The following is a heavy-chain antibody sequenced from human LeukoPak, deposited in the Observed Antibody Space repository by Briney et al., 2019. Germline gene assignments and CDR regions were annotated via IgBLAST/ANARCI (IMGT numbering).Heavy chain of an antibody. CDR2: IKQDGSEK. Sequence: GGSLRLSCAASGFTVSSNYMSWVRQAPGKGLEWVANIKQDGSEKYYVDSVKGRFTISRDNAKNSLYLQMNSLRAEDTAVYYCARDIRARHDAFDIWGQGTMVTVSS. CDR1: GFTVSSNY. J-gene: IGHJ3*02. CDR3: ARDIRARHDAFDI. V-gene: IGHV3-7*01. D-gene: IGHD2-2*02.